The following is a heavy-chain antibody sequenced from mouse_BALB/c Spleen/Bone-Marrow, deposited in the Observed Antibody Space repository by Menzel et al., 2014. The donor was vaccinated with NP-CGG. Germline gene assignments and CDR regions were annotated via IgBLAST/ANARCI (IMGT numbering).Heavy chain of an antibody. CDR2: IDPANGNT. Sequence: TDTYMHWVKQRPEQGLEWIGRIDPANGNTKYDPKFQGKATITADTSSNTAYLQLSSVTSEDTAVYYCARYRLRTYFDYWGQGTTLTVSS. V-gene: IGHV14-3*02. CDR3: ARYRLRTYFDY. J-gene: IGHJ2*01. CDR1: TDTY. D-gene: IGHD1-2*01.